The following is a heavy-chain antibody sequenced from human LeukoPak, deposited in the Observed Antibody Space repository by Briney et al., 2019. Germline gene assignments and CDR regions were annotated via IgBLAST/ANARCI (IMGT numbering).Heavy chain of an antibody. Sequence: SETLSLTCTVSGGSISSGGYYWSWIRQPPGKGLEWIGYIYHSGSTYYNTSLKSRVTISVDRSKNQFSLKLSSVTAADTAVYYCAGGYYDFWSGYPHSFFDYWGQGTLVTVSS. CDR2: IYHSGST. CDR1: GGSISSGGYY. J-gene: IGHJ4*02. CDR3: AGGYYDFWSGYPHSFFDY. D-gene: IGHD3-3*01. V-gene: IGHV4-30-2*02.